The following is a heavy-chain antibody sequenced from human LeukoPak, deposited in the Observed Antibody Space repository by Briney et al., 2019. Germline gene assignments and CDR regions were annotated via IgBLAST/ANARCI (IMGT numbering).Heavy chain of an antibody. CDR3: ARSYGSGRRDAFDI. CDR2: INPNSGGT. D-gene: IGHD3-10*01. V-gene: IGHV1-2*02. CDR1: GYTFTDYY. Sequence: ASVKVSCKASGYTFTDYYMHWARQAPGQGLEWMGWINPNSGGTSSAKKFQGRVTMTRDTSIRTAYMELSRLRSDDTAVYYCARSYGSGRRDAFDIWGLGTMVIVSS. J-gene: IGHJ3*02.